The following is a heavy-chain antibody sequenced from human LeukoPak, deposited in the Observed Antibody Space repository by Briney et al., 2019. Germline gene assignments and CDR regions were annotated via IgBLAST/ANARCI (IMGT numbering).Heavy chain of an antibody. Sequence: ASVKVSCKASGGTFSSYAISWVRQAPGQGLEWMGRINPNSGGTNYAQKFQGRVTMTRDTSISTAYMELSRLRSDDTAVYYCARAGGDGYSNDYWGQGTLVTVSS. CDR2: INPNSGGT. D-gene: IGHD5-24*01. V-gene: IGHV1-2*06. CDR1: GGTFSSYA. CDR3: ARAGGDGYSNDY. J-gene: IGHJ4*02.